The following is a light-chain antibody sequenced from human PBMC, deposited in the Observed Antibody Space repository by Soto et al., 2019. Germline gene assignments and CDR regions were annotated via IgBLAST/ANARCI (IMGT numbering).Light chain of an antibody. J-gene: IGLJ1*01. CDR1: SSDVGGYNY. V-gene: IGLV2-8*01. CDR2: EVS. CDR3: SSYAGSIYYV. Sequence: QSALTQPPSASGAPGQSVTISCTGTSSDVGGYNYVSWYQQHPGKAPKLMIYEVSKRPSGVPDRFSGSKSGNTASLTVSGLQAEDEADYYCSSYAGSIYYVFGTGTKVPVL.